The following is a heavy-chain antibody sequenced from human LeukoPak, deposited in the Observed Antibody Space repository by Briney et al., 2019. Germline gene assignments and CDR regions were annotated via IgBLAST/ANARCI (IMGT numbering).Heavy chain of an antibody. Sequence: GGSLRLSCAASGFTFSNYAMSWVRQAPGKGLEWVSSISSSSSYIYYADSVKGRFTISRDNAKNSLYLQMNSLRAEDTAVYYCARDRSDRLAVAGTSAFDYWGQGTLVTVSS. J-gene: IGHJ4*02. D-gene: IGHD6-19*01. V-gene: IGHV3-21*01. CDR2: ISSSSSYI. CDR3: ARDRSDRLAVAGTSAFDY. CDR1: GFTFSNYA.